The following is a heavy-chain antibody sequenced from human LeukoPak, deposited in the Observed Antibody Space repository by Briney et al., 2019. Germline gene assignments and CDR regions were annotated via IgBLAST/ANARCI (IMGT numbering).Heavy chain of an antibody. CDR1: GFTFSSYA. Sequence: GGSLRLTCAASGFTFSSYAMSWVRQAPGKGLEWVSGISGSGDNTYYADSVKGRFTISRDNSKNTLYVQVNSLGTEDTAAYYCAKGSYYDSSGSFYFDYWGQGTLVTVSS. CDR3: AKGSYYDSSGSFYFDY. CDR2: ISGSGDNT. V-gene: IGHV3-23*01. D-gene: IGHD3-22*01. J-gene: IGHJ4*02.